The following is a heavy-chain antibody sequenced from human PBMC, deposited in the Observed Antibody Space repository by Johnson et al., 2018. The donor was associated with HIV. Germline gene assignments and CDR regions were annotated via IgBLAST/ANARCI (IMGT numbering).Heavy chain of an antibody. CDR3: AREGYYDSSGYYGAFDM. CDR1: GFTFSDFP. J-gene: IGHJ3*02. V-gene: IGHV3-64*01. CDR2: IARKGDNS. Sequence: MLLVESGGGLVQPGGSLRLSCAASGFTFSDFPMHWVRQAPGRGLEYVSAIARKGDNSDFANSVKGRFTVSRDNSKNTVSLQMGSLRVEDTAVYYCAREGYYDSSGYYGAFDMWGQGTMVTVSS. D-gene: IGHD3-22*01.